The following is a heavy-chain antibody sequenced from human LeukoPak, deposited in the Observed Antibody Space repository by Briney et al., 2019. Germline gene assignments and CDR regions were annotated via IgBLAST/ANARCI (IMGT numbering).Heavy chain of an antibody. CDR2: ISSSSSYI. V-gene: IGHV3-21*01. D-gene: IGHD6-13*01. Sequence: GGSLRLSCAASGFTFSSYAMSWVRQAPGKGLEWVSSISSSSSYIYYADSVKGRFTISRDNAKNSLYLQMNSLRAEDTAVYYCAREGVAAAGSADYWGQGTLVTVSS. J-gene: IGHJ4*02. CDR1: GFTFSSYA. CDR3: AREGVAAAGSADY.